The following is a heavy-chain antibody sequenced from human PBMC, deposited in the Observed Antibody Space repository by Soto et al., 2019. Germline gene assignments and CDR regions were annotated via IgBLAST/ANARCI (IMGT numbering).Heavy chain of an antibody. J-gene: IGHJ2*01. CDR2: INAGNGNT. V-gene: IGHV1-3*01. CDR1: GYTFTSYA. CDR3: ARGSSLYWYPDV. D-gene: IGHD6-13*01. Sequence: QAQLVQSGAAVKKPGASVKVSCKASGYTFTSYAMHWGRQAPGQRLEWMGWINAGNGNTKYSQKFQSRVTITADTSASTAYMELSTLRSEDTAVYYCARGSSLYWYPDVRGRGTLVTVAP.